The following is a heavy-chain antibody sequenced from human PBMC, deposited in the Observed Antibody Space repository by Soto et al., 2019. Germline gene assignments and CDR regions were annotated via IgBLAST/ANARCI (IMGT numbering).Heavy chain of an antibody. V-gene: IGHV3-30-3*01. CDR1: GFTFSSDA. CDR2: ISYDGSNK. J-gene: IGHJ6*02. Sequence: QVQLVESGGGVVQPGRSLRLSCAASGFTFSSDAMHWVRQAPGKGLEWVAVISYDGSNKYYADSVKGRFTISRDNSKNTLYLQMNRLRAEDTAVYYCARDLARTIFGVVSTSPYYYYYGMDVWGQGTTVTVSS. CDR3: ARDLARTIFGVVSTSPYYYYYGMDV. D-gene: IGHD3-3*01.